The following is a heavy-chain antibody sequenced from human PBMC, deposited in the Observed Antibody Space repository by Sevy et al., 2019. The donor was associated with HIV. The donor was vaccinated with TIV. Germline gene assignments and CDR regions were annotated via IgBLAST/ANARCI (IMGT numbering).Heavy chain of an antibody. CDR3: AKDQGYSYTGNAFDI. Sequence: GGSLRLSCTASGFTFSSYAMSWVRQAPGKGLEWVSGIVGSGGSTYNADSVKGRFTISRDNSKITLHLQMNSLRAEDTAVYYCAKDQGYSYTGNAFDIWGQGTMVTVSS. CDR2: IVGSGGST. V-gene: IGHV3-23*01. CDR1: GFTFSSYA. J-gene: IGHJ3*02. D-gene: IGHD5-18*01.